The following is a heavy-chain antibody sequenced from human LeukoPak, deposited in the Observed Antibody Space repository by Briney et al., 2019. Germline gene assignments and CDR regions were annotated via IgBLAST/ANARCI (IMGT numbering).Heavy chain of an antibody. D-gene: IGHD1-26*01. CDR2: IYHSGST. CDR3: ATRVRGSYLYFDY. Sequence: KTSETLSLTCAVSGYSISSGYYWGWIRQPPGKGLEWIGSIYHSGSTYYNPSLKSRVTISADTSTNQFPLKLSSVPAAATAVYYCATRVRGSYLYFDYWGQGTLVTVSS. J-gene: IGHJ4*02. CDR1: GYSISSGYY. V-gene: IGHV4-38-2*01.